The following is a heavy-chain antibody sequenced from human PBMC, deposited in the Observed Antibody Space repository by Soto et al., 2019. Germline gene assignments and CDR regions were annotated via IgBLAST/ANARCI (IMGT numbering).Heavy chain of an antibody. Sequence: QLQLLQSGAEVKKPGSSVNVSCKASGGTFGTYTISWVRQAPGQGLEWMGGIIPVYRTENYARKFHGRVTIIADEAADTAYMELSRLTSDDTAMYFCARQVSGAHGGQFEYWGQGTLVTVSS. J-gene: IGHJ4*02. CDR3: ARQVSGAHGGQFEY. CDR1: GGTFGTYT. D-gene: IGHD3-16*01. V-gene: IGHV1-69*01. CDR2: IIPVYRTE.